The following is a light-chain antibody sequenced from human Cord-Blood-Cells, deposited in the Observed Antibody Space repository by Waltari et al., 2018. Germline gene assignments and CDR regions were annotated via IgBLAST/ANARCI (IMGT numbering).Light chain of an antibody. J-gene: IGKJ4*02. CDR1: QSISSG. V-gene: IGKV1-5*03. Sequence: DIQMTQSPSTLSAPVGDRVTITCRASQSISSGLAWYQKKPGKAPKLLIYKASSLESGVPSRFSGSGSGTEFTLTISSLQPDDFATYYCQQYNSYPLTFGGGTKVEIK. CDR2: KAS. CDR3: QQYNSYPLT.